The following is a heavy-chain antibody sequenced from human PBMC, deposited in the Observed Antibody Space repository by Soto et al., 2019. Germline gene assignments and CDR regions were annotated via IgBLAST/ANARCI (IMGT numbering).Heavy chain of an antibody. CDR3: ARGRYCLTGRCFPNWFDS. V-gene: IGHV4-30-4*01. Sequence: SETLSLTCSVSGDSISNLDYFWAWIRQPPGQALEYIGYIYKSATTYYNPSFESRVAISVDTSKRQFSLNVTSVTAADTAVYFCARGRYCLTGRCFPNWFDSWGQGALVTVSS. D-gene: IGHD7-27*01. J-gene: IGHJ5*01. CDR2: IYKSATT. CDR1: GDSISNLDYF.